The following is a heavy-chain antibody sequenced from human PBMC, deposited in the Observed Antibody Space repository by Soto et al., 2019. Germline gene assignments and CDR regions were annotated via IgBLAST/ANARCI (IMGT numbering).Heavy chain of an antibody. V-gene: IGHV4-4*02. Sequence: QVQLQESGPGLVKPSGTLSLTCAVSGGTIIISSWWSWVRQPPGKGLEWIGEIYHSGSTNDNPSLRSRVTISVDQSKNQFSLNMTSVTASDTAVYYCARGGYRSGWSNWFDPWGQGTLVTVSS. D-gene: IGHD6-19*01. CDR1: GGTIIISSW. CDR3: ARGGYRSGWSNWFDP. J-gene: IGHJ5*02. CDR2: IYHSGST.